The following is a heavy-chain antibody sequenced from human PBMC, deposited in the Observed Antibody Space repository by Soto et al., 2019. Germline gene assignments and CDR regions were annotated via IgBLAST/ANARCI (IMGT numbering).Heavy chain of an antibody. V-gene: IGHV1-69*13. CDR2: IIPIFGTA. CDR1: GGTFSSYA. J-gene: IGHJ6*02. Sequence: SVKVSCKASGGTFSSYAISWVRQAPGQGLEWMGGIIPIFGTANYAQKFQGRVTITADESTSTAYMELSSLRSEDTAVYYCARESNDFWSGYYTSTYYYYGMDVWGQGTTVTVSS. D-gene: IGHD3-3*01. CDR3: ARESNDFWSGYYTSTYYYYGMDV.